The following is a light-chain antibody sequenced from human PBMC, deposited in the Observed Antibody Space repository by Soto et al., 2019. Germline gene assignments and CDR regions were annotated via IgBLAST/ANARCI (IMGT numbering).Light chain of an antibody. Sequence: QSVLTQPPSASGTPGQRVTISCSGSSSNIGSNTINWYQQLPGTAPKLLIYSNNERPSGVPDRFSGSKSGTSASLAISGLQSEDDADYHCAAWDDSLKGWVFRGGTKLTGL. V-gene: IGLV1-44*01. J-gene: IGLJ3*02. CDR1: SSNIGSNT. CDR2: SNN. CDR3: AAWDDSLKGWV.